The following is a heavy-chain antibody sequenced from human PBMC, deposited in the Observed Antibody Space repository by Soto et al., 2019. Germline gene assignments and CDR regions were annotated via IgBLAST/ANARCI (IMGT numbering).Heavy chain of an antibody. CDR2: IYYSGST. J-gene: IGHJ3*02. CDR1: GGSISNYY. D-gene: IGHD6-13*01. CDR3: ARRQGQLAAFDI. V-gene: IGHV4-59*01. Sequence: QVQLQESGPGLVKPSETLSLTYAISGGSISNYYWSWIRQPPGKGLEWVGYIYYSGSTKYNPSLTSRVTISVDTSKNQFSLKLTSVTAADTAVYYCARRQGQLAAFDIWGQGTLVTVSS.